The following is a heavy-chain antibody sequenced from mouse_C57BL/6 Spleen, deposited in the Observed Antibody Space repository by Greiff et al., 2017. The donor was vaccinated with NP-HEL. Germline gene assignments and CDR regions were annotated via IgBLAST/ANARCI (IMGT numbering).Heavy chain of an antibody. CDR1: GFTFSSYG. J-gene: IGHJ4*01. CDR2: ISSGGSYT. Sequence: EVQVVESGGDLVKPGGSLKLSCAASGFTFSSYGMSWVRQTPDKRLEWVATISSGGSYTYYPDSVKGRFTISRDNAKNTLYLQMSSLKSEDTAMYYCASSSGAMDYWGQGTSVTVSS. V-gene: IGHV5-6*01. CDR3: ASSSGAMDY. D-gene: IGHD1-1*01.